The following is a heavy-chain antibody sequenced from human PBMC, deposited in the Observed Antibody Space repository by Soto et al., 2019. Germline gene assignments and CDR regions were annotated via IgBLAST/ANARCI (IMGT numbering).Heavy chain of an antibody. CDR3: VREIIASFDSSGYPDY. CDR2: VYYSGST. V-gene: IGHV4-30-4*01. J-gene: IGHJ4*02. CDR1: GGSINTYNNY. Sequence: SETLSLTCTVSGGSINTYNNYWSWIRQPPGKGLEWIGYVYYSGSTHYNPSLKSRVTMSIDTSKNQFSLNLTSVIAADTAVYYCVREIIASFDSSGYPDYWGQGTLVTVSS. D-gene: IGHD3-22*01.